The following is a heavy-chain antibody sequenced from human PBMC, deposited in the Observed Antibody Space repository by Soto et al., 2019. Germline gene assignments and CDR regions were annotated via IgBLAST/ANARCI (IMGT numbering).Heavy chain of an antibody. CDR1: GFTFSSYA. V-gene: IGHV3-23*01. J-gene: IGHJ4*02. CDR2: ISGSGGST. D-gene: IGHD6-19*01. Sequence: GGSLRLSCTASGFTFSSYAMSWVRQAPGKGLEWVSSISGSGGSTYYADSVKGRFTISRDNYKNTLYLQLKSLRAEDTAVYYCAKPAAGAVAGLFDFWGQGTLVTVSS. CDR3: AKPAAGAVAGLFDF.